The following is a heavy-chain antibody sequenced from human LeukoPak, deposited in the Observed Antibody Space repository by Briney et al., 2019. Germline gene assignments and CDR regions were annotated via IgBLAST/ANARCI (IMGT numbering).Heavy chain of an antibody. CDR2: IHPGDSDT. CDR1: GYSFTTYW. D-gene: IGHD3-22*01. CDR3: ARWTYYYDSSGYGSPLFDI. Sequence: PGESLKISCKGSGYSFTTYWIGWVRQMPGKGLEWMGIIHPGDSDTRYSPSFQGQVTISVDKSISTAYLQWSSLKASDTAMYFCARWTYYYDSSGYGSPLFDIWGQGTMVTVSS. J-gene: IGHJ3*02. V-gene: IGHV5-51*01.